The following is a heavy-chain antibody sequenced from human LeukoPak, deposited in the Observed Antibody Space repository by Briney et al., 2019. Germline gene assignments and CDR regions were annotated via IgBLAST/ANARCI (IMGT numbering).Heavy chain of an antibody. CDR3: TRAGSLLWFGELYRY. J-gene: IGHJ4*02. CDR2: IRSKAYGGTT. V-gene: IGHV3-49*04. CDR1: GFTFGDYA. Sequence: PGGSLRLSCTASGFTFGDYAMSWVRQAPGKGLEWVGFIRSKAYGGTTEYAASVKGRFTISRDDSKSIAYLQMNSLKTEDTAVYYCTRAGSLLWFGELYRYWGQGTLVTVSS. D-gene: IGHD3-10*01.